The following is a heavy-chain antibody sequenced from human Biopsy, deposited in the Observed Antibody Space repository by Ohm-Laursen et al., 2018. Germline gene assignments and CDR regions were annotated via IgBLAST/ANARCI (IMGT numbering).Heavy chain of an antibody. CDR3: ARDPLNGHKHFDY. D-gene: IGHD2-8*01. CDR2: INCKTGAT. Sequence: ATVKISCNASSYTFTDHNIHWMRQAPGQGLEWLGYINCKTGATNYAQKFQGTVTMTRDTSISTAYLALGSLRSADTAIYYCARDPLNGHKHFDYWGQGSLVTVSS. CDR1: SYTFTDHN. J-gene: IGHJ4*02. V-gene: IGHV1-2*02.